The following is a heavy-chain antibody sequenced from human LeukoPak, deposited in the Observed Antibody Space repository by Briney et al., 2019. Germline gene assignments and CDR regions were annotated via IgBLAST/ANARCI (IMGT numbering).Heavy chain of an antibody. D-gene: IGHD3-22*01. CDR1: GYRFTTDY. J-gene: IGHJ3*02. V-gene: IGHV5-51*01. CDR3: ARQAYGSHFDAFDI. CDR2: IYPDDSET. Sequence: GESLKISCQASGYRFTTDYIGWVRQMPGKGLEWMGIIYPDDSETNYSPSFQGQVSMSVDKSITTAYLQWSSLKASGTAIYYCARQAYGSHFDAFDIWGQGTMVTVSS.